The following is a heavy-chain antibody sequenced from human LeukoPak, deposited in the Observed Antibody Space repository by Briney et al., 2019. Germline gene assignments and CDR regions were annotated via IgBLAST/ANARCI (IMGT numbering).Heavy chain of an antibody. D-gene: IGHD2-15*01. Sequence: PGGSLTLSCAASGFILNNYAMSWFRQAPGKGVEWVSAISGSGDSTYYADSVKGRFTISRDNSKNTLYLQMNSLRAEDTAIYYCARRATPSPHFDYWGQGTLVAVSS. CDR2: ISGSGDST. CDR1: GFILNNYA. J-gene: IGHJ4*02. V-gene: IGHV3-23*01. CDR3: ARRATPSPHFDY.